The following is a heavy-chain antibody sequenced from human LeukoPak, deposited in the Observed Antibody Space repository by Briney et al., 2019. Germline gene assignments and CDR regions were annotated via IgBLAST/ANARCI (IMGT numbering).Heavy chain of an antibody. CDR3: ARASRIAAAGIGFDY. D-gene: IGHD6-13*01. Sequence: GASVKVSCKASGYTFTGYYMHWVRQAPGQALEWMGWINPNSGGTNYAQKFQGRVTMTRDTSISTAYMELSRLRSDDTAVYYCARASRIAAAGIGFDYWGQGTLVTVSS. J-gene: IGHJ4*02. CDR2: INPNSGGT. V-gene: IGHV1-2*02. CDR1: GYTFTGYY.